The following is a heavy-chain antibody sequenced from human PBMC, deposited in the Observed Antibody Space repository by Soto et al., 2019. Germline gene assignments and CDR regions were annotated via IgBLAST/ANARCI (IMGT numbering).Heavy chain of an antibody. CDR2: INHSGST. Sequence: KASETLSLTCAVYGGSFSGYYWGWIRQPPGKGLEWIGEINHSGSTNYNPSLKSRVTISVDTSKNQFSLKLSSVTAADTAVYYCARKRRTTVTRNWFDPWGQGTLVTVSS. V-gene: IGHV4-34*01. CDR1: GGSFSGYY. D-gene: IGHD4-4*01. J-gene: IGHJ5*02. CDR3: ARKRRTTVTRNWFDP.